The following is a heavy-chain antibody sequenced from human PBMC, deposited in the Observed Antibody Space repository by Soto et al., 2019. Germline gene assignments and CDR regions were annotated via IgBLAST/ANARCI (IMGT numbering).Heavy chain of an antibody. CDR3: ARDRGYNWNYGWFDP. Sequence: QVQLVESGAEVKKPGASVKVSCKASGYTFTSYGISWVRQAPGQGLEWMGRISAYNGNTNYAQKLQGRVTMTTDTSTSTAYMELRSLRSDDTAVYYCARDRGYNWNYGWFDPWGQGTLVTVSS. J-gene: IGHJ5*02. V-gene: IGHV1-18*01. CDR2: ISAYNGNT. CDR1: GYTFTSYG. D-gene: IGHD1-7*01.